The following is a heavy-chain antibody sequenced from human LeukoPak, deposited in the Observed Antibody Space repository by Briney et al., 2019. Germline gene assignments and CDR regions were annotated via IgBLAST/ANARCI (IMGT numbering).Heavy chain of an antibody. Sequence: GGSLRPSCAASRFTFSSYWMNWVRQAPGKGLEWVANIKQDGSEKYYVDSVKGRFTISRDNAKNSLYLQMNSLRAEDTAVYYCARGVIGYWGQGTLVTVSS. CDR1: RFTFSSYW. CDR3: ARGVIGY. J-gene: IGHJ4*02. V-gene: IGHV3-7*04. CDR2: IKQDGSEK. D-gene: IGHD3-16*02.